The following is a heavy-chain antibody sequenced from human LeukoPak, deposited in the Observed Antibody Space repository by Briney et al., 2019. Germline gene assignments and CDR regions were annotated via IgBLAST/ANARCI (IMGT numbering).Heavy chain of an antibody. V-gene: IGHV6-1*01. Sequence: SQTLSLTCAISGDSVSSNSDAWNWIRQSPSRGLEWLGRTYYRSKWYYDYAVAVKSRISINPDTSKNHFSLQLSSVTPEDTAVYYCARDPVGGSTIFDYWGQGTLVTVSS. CDR2: TYYRSKWYY. J-gene: IGHJ4*02. CDR3: ARDPVGGSTIFDY. D-gene: IGHD1-26*01. CDR1: GDSVSSNSDA.